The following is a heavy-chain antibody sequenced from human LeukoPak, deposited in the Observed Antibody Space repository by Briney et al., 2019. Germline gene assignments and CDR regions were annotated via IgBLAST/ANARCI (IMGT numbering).Heavy chain of an antibody. J-gene: IGHJ6*04. D-gene: IGHD2-2*01. V-gene: IGHV1-69*01. Sequence: ASMKVSCKASGGTFSSYAISWVQQAPGQGLEWMGGIIPIFGTANYAQKFQGRVTITADESTSTAYMELSSLRSEDTAVYYCARGGVPAALYGMDVWGKGTTVTVSS. CDR1: GGTFSSYA. CDR3: ARGGVPAALYGMDV. CDR2: IIPIFGTA.